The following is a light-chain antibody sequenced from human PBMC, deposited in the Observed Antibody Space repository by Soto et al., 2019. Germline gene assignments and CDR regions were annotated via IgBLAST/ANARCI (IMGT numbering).Light chain of an antibody. CDR1: SGHSSYA. Sequence: QPVLTQSPSASASLGASVKLTCTLSSGHSSYAIAWHQQQPEKGPRYLMKLNSDGSYSKGGGIPDRFSGSSSGAERYLTISSLQSEDEADYYCQTWGTGIRVFGGGTKVTVL. CDR3: QTWGTGIRV. V-gene: IGLV4-69*01. J-gene: IGLJ3*02. CDR2: LNSDGSY.